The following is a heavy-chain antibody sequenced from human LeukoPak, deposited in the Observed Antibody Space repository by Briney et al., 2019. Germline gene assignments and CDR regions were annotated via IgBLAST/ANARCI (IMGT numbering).Heavy chain of an antibody. CDR3: ARHVYSSSWIYYYYYMDV. D-gene: IGHD6-13*01. Sequence: SETLSLTCTVSGGSISSSSYYWGWIRQPPGKGLGWIGSIYYSGSTYYNPSLKSRVTISVDASKNEFSLKLSSVTAADTAVYYCARHVYSSSWIYYYYYMDVWGKGTTVTVSS. CDR1: GGSISSSSYY. V-gene: IGHV4-39*01. CDR2: IYYSGST. J-gene: IGHJ6*03.